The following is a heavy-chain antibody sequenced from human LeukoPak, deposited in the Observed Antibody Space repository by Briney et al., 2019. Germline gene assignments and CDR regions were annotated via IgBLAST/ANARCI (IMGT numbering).Heavy chain of an antibody. CDR2: IYYSGST. CDR3: ARSYSSSWYSALVY. CDR1: GGSISSYY. J-gene: IGHJ4*02. D-gene: IGHD6-13*01. Sequence: SETLSLTCTVSGGSISSYYWSWIRQPPGKGLEWIGYIYYSGSTNYNPSLKSRVTISVDTSKNQFSLKLSSVTAADTAVYYCARSYSSSWYSALVYWGQGTLVTVSS. V-gene: IGHV4-59*01.